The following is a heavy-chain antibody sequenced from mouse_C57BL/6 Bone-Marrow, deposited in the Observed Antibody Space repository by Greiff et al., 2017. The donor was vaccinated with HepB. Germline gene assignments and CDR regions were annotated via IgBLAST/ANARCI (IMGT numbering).Heavy chain of an antibody. D-gene: IGHD3-3*01. J-gene: IGHJ4*01. CDR2: ISSGSSTI. Sequence: DVKLVESGGGLVKPGGSLKLSCAASGFTFSDYGMHWVRQAPEKGLEWVAYISSGSSTIYYADTVKGRFTISRDNAKNTLFLQMTSLRSEDTAMYYWARWGGRNYAMDYWGQGTSVTVSS. V-gene: IGHV5-17*01. CDR3: ARWGGRNYAMDY. CDR1: GFTFSDYG.